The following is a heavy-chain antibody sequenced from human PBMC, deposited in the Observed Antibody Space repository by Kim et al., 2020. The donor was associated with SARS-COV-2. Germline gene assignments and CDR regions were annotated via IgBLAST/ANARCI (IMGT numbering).Heavy chain of an antibody. D-gene: IGHD3-3*01. CDR3: AKDPYDFWSSLMDV. Sequence: ADSVKGPFTISRDNAKNSLYLQMNRLRAEDTALYYCAKDPYDFWSSLMDVWGQGTTVTVSS. J-gene: IGHJ6*02. V-gene: IGHV3-9*01.